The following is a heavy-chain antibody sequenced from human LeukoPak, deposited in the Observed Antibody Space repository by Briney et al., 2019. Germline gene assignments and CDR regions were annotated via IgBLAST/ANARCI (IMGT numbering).Heavy chain of an antibody. CDR2: ISGSGGST. D-gene: IGHD6-13*01. CDR1: GFTFSSYA. Sequence: GGSLRLSCAASGFTFSSYAMSWVRQAPGKGLEWVSAISGSGGSTYYADSVKGRFTISRDNSKNTLYLQMNSLRAEDTAVYYCAKDPIAAALYDYYYGMDVWGQGTTVTVSS. V-gene: IGHV3-23*01. J-gene: IGHJ6*02. CDR3: AKDPIAAALYDYYYGMDV.